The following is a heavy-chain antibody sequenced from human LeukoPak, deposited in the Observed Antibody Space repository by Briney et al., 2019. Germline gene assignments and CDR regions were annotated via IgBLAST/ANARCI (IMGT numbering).Heavy chain of an antibody. CDR3: ARHSYYYDSSGYYYGGYYFDY. D-gene: IGHD3-22*01. CDR1: GGSIISSSFY. J-gene: IGHJ4*02. CDR2: IYYSGST. V-gene: IGHV4-39*01. Sequence: ASETLSLTCTVSGGSIISSSFYWGWIRQPPGTGLEWIGSIYYSGSTSYNPSLKSRVTISVDTSKNQFSLKLNSATTADTAVYYCARHSYYYDSSGYYYGGYYFDYWGQGTLVTVSS.